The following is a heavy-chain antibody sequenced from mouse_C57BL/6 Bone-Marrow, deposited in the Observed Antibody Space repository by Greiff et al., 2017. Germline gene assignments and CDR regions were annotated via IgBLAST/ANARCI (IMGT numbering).Heavy chain of an antibody. CDR2: ISSGGDYI. J-gene: IGHJ4*01. CDR3: ARDGGDGSMDY. Sequence: EVMLLQSGEGLVRPGGSLKLSCAASGFTFSSYAMSWVRQTPEKRLEWVAYISSGGDYIYYADTVKGRFTISRDNAWNTLYLQMSSLKSEDTAMYYCARDGGDGSMDYWGQGTSVTVSS. D-gene: IGHD2-3*01. V-gene: IGHV5S21*01. CDR1: GFTFSSYA.